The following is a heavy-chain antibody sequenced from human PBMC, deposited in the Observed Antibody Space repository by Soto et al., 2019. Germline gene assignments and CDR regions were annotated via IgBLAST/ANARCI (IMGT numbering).Heavy chain of an antibody. Sequence: SETLSLTCAVYGGSLSGYYWSWIRQSPGKGLEWIGEINRSGSTIYNPSLKSRIALSVDTPRNQFSLRLSSVTAADTAMYYCARRPLNYDLWSGTAKPFDYWGQGTLVTVSS. V-gene: IGHV4-34*01. CDR1: GGSLSGYY. CDR2: INRSGST. J-gene: IGHJ4*02. CDR3: ARRPLNYDLWSGTAKPFDY. D-gene: IGHD3-3*01.